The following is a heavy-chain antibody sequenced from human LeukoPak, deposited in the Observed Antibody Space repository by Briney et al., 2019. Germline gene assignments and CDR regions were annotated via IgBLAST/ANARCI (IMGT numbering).Heavy chain of an antibody. D-gene: IGHD3-10*01. CDR3: AKGRQRYGSGTDY. CDR1: GFTFSSYG. J-gene: IGHJ4*02. Sequence: GGSLRLSCVASGFTFSSYGMHWVRQAPGKGLEWVAFIWYDGSSEHYADSVKGRCTISRDNSKNTLYLEMNSLRAEDTSVYYCAKGRQRYGSGTDYWGQGTLVTVSS. CDR2: IWYDGSSE. V-gene: IGHV3-30*02.